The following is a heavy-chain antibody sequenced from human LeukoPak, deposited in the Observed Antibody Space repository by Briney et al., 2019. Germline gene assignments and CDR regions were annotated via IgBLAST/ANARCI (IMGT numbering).Heavy chain of an antibody. D-gene: IGHD2-15*01. Sequence: ASVKVSCKASGYTFTSYDINWVRQATGQGLEWMGWMNPNSGNTGYAQKFQGRVTMTRNTSISTAYMELSSLRSEDAAVYYCARAGGYCGRISCPYYFDYWGQGSLVAVSS. CDR3: ARAGGYCGRISCPYYFDY. V-gene: IGHV1-8*01. CDR2: MNPNSGNT. J-gene: IGHJ4*02. CDR1: GYTFTSYD.